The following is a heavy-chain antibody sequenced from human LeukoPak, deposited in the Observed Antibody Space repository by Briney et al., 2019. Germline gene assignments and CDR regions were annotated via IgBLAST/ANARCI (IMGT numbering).Heavy chain of an antibody. D-gene: IGHD2-15*01. V-gene: IGHV4-59*01. CDR1: GGSISTDY. J-gene: IGHJ3*02. CDR2: VSFGGGT. CDR3: VRASVERGGAFDI. Sequence: SETLSLTCTVSGGSISTDYWSWIRQPPGKGLDWIGYVSFGGGTNYNPSLKSRLITSADTSKNQFSLNLTSVTAADTAVYYCVRASVERGGAFDIWGQGTMVTVSS.